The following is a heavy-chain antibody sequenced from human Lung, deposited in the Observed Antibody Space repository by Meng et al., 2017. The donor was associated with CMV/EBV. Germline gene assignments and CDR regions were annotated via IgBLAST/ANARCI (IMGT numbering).Heavy chain of an antibody. CDR3: ARNGYCSSTSCYLYGMDV. V-gene: IGHV1-2*02. D-gene: IGHD2-2*01. Sequence: ASVXVSXXASGYTFTGYYMHWVRQAPGQGLEWMGWINPNSGGTNYAQKFQGRVTMNRDTSISTAYMELSRLRSDDTTGYYCARNGYCSSTSCYLYGMDVWGQGTTVTVSS. J-gene: IGHJ6*02. CDR1: GYTFTGYY. CDR2: INPNSGGT.